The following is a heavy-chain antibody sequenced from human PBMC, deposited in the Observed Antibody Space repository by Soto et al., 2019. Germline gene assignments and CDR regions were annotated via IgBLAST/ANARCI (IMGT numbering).Heavy chain of an antibody. D-gene: IGHD1-1*01. CDR3: ARDRLERRHYFDY. CDR1: GFTFSSYA. CDR2: ISYDGSNK. J-gene: IGHJ4*02. Sequence: GGSLRLSCAASGFTFSSYAMHWVRQAPGKGLEWVAVISYDGSNKYYADSVKGRFTISRDNSKNTLYLQMNSLRAEDTAVYYCARDRLERRHYFDYWGQGTLVTVSS. V-gene: IGHV3-30-3*01.